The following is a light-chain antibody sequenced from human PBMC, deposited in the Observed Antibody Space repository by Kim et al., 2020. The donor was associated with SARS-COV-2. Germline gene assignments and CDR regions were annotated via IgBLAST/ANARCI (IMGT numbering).Light chain of an antibody. Sequence: AIRMTQSPSSLSASTGDRVNITCRASHDVSTYLAWYQHKPGKAPNLLMYAVSTLHSGVPSRFRGSGSVTDFTLTISCLQSEDFATYYCQQYYSYPCSFGQGTMLEI. CDR2: AVS. J-gene: IGKJ2*04. CDR3: QQYYSYPCS. CDR1: HDVSTY. V-gene: IGKV1-8*01.